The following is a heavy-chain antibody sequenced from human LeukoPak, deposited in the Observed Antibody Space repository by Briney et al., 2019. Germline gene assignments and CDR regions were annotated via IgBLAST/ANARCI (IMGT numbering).Heavy chain of an antibody. CDR3: ARHQDTGTEGWFDP. CDR2: IYYSGST. CDR1: GGXISSYY. V-gene: IGHV4-59*08. Sequence: SETLSLTCTVSGGXISSYYCSWIRQPPGKGLEWIGYIYYSGSTNYNPSLKSRVTISVDTSKNQFSLKLSSVTAADTAVYYCARHQDTGTEGWFDPWGQGTPVTVSS. D-gene: IGHD5-18*01. J-gene: IGHJ5*02.